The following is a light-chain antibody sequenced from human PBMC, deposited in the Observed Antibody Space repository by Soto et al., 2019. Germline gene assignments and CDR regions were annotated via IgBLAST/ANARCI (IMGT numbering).Light chain of an antibody. CDR1: SSDVVSYNL. Sequence: QSHLAQPASVCXSPGQSITXSWXGTSSDVVSYNLVSWYQQHPGKAPKLMIYEGSKRPSGVSNRFSGSKSGNTASLTISGLQAEDEADYYCCSYAGSSPYVFGTGTKVTVL. CDR3: CSYAGSSPYV. J-gene: IGLJ1*01. V-gene: IGLV2-23*01. CDR2: EGS.